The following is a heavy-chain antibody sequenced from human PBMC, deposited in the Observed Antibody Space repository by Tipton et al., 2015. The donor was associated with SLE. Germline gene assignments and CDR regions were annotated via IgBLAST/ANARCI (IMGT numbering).Heavy chain of an antibody. D-gene: IGHD1-14*01. CDR3: AKERGTGGSPGGNWFDP. V-gene: IGHV4-61*01. J-gene: IGHJ5*02. Sequence: LRLSCTVSGGSITSGSFYWGWFRQPPGKGLEWIGYVHYSGRTDSNPSLKSRVTVSIDTSKNQLSLILRSVTAADTAIYYCAKERGTGGSPGGNWFDPWGQGTLVTVSS. CDR1: GGSITSGSFY. CDR2: VHYSGRT.